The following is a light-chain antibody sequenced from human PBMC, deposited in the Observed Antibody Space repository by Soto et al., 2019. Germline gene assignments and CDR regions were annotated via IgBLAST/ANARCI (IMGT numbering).Light chain of an antibody. V-gene: IGKV3-20*01. CDR2: GAS. Sequence: ESVLTQSPGTLSLSPGERATLSCRASQSVSSSYLAWYQQKPGQAPRLLIYGASTRATGIPDRFSGSGSGTDFTLTISTLEPEDFAVYYCQQYGSSRWTFGQGTKVDIK. CDR3: QQYGSSRWT. J-gene: IGKJ1*01. CDR1: QSVSSSY.